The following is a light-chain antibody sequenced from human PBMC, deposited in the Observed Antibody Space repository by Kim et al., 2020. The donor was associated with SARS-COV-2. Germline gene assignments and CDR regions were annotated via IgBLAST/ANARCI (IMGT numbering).Light chain of an antibody. CDR3: QTWDTGVYVV. V-gene: IGLV4-69*01. J-gene: IGLJ2*01. CDR2: VNSDGSH. CDR1: SGHTSYG. Sequence: SVKLTCTLSSGHTSYGIAWHQQQPEKGPRYLMKVNSDGSHKKGDGIPDRFSGSSSGAERYLTISSLQSEDEADYYCQTWDTGVYVVFGGGTKLNVL.